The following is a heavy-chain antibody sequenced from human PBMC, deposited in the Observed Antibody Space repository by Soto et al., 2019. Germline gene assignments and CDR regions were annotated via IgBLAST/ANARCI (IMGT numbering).Heavy chain of an antibody. CDR2: VNPSGGHT. CDR1: GDTFTDYY. D-gene: IGHD2-21*02. CDR3: ARGGHVVVVTAALDY. Sequence: QVQLMQSGAEVKKPGASVKVSCKASGDTFTDYYIHWVRQAPGQGLEWMGTVNPSGGHTTYAQNFLGRVTMTRDTSTSTLYMELTSLTSDDTAVYYCARGGHVVVVTAALDYWGQGTQVTVSS. V-gene: IGHV1-46*01. J-gene: IGHJ4*02.